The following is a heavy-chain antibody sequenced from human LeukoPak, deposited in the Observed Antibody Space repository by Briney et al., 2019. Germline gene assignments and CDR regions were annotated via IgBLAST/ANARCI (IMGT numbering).Heavy chain of an antibody. V-gene: IGHV3-11*05. D-gene: IGHD3-10*01. J-gene: IGHJ3*02. Sequence: GGSLRLSCAASGFTFSDYYMSWIRQAPGKGLEWVSYISSSSSYTNYADSVKGRFTISRDNAKNSLYLQMNSLRAEDTAVYYCAREGPNRSGQAFDIWGQGTIVTVSS. CDR2: ISSSSSYT. CDR3: AREGPNRSGQAFDI. CDR1: GFTFSDYY.